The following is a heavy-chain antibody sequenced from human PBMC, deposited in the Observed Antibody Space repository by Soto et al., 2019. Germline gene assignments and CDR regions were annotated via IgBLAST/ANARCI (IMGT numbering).Heavy chain of an antibody. Sequence: QVQLVQSGAEVKKPGASLKVSGKASGYTFTASGIAWVRQAPGQGLEWMGWVSVYNGHTEYSQKFLGRVAMTTDTSAATGYLELRSLRSDDAAVYYCARWDDYGAADQYHFDNWGQGTLVTVSS. CDR2: VSVYNGHT. D-gene: IGHD4-17*01. CDR3: ARWDDYGAADQYHFDN. J-gene: IGHJ4*02. V-gene: IGHV1-18*01. CDR1: GYTFTASG.